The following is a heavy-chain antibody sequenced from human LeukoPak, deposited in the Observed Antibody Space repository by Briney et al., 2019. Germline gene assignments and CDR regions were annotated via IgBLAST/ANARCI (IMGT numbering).Heavy chain of an antibody. CDR2: ISYDGSNK. V-gene: IGHV3-30*12. J-gene: IGHJ3*02. Sequence: GGSLRLSCAASGFTFSSYGMHWVRQAPGKGLEWVAVISYDGSNKYYYTDSVKGRFTISRDNSKNTLYLQLNSLRAEDTAVYSCVKDQGTTMTSYAFQIWGPGTMVTVSS. D-gene: IGHD4-17*01. CDR3: VKDQGTTMTSYAFQI. CDR1: GFTFSSYG.